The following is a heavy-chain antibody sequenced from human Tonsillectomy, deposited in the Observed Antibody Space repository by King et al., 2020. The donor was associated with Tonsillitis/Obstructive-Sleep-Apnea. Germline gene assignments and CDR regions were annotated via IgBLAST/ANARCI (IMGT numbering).Heavy chain of an antibody. V-gene: IGHV3-23*04. CDR3: AKAMVQGIIITIFDY. CDR2: ISGGGGST. Sequence: VQLVESGGGLVQPGGSLRLSCAASGITFSSYAMSWVRQAPGKGLGWVSTISGGGGSTYYADSVKGRFTISRDNSKNTLYLQMNSLRAEDTAVYYCAKAMVQGIIITIFDYWGQGTLVTVSS. D-gene: IGHD3-10*01. J-gene: IGHJ4*02. CDR1: GITFSSYA.